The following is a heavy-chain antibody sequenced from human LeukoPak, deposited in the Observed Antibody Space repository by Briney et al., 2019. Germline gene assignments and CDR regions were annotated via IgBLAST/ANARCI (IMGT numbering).Heavy chain of an antibody. CDR1: GGTFSSYA. D-gene: IGHD4-17*01. CDR3: ATEVVGYGDVHYFDS. Sequence: ASVKVSCKASGGTFSSYAISWVRQAPGQGLEWMGRIIPILGIANYAQKFQGRVTITADKSTSTAYMELSSLRSEDTAVYYCATEVVGYGDVHYFDSWGQGTLVTVSS. J-gene: IGHJ4*02. CDR2: IIPILGIA. V-gene: IGHV1-69*04.